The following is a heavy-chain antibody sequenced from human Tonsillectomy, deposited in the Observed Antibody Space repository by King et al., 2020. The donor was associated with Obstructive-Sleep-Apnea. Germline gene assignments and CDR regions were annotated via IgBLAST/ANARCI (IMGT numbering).Heavy chain of an antibody. J-gene: IGHJ4*02. CDR1: GFTFSSYA. D-gene: IGHD3-22*01. CDR3: ARSGNYYDSSGYYDY. V-gene: IGHV3-30*04. Sequence: VQLVESGGGVVQPGRSLRLSCAASGFTFSSYAMHWVRQAPGKGLEWVAVISYDGSNKYYADSVKGRFTSSRDNSKNTLYLQMNSLRAEDTAVYYCARSGNYYDSSGYYDYWGQGTLVTVSS. CDR2: ISYDGSNK.